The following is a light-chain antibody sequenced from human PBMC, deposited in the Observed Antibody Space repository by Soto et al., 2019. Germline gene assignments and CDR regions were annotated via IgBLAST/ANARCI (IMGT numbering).Light chain of an antibody. V-gene: IGKV3-11*01. CDR2: DAS. CDR1: QSVSSY. J-gene: IGKJ1*01. Sequence: EIVLTQSPATLSLSPGERATLSCRASQSVSSYLAWYQQKLGQAPRLLIYDASNRATGIPARFSGSESGTSFTLTISSLEPEDFAVYYCQQRSNWPWTFGQGTKVEIK. CDR3: QQRSNWPWT.